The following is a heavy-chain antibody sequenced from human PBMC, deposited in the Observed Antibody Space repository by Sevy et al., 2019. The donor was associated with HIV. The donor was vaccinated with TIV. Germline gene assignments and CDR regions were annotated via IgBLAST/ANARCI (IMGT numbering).Heavy chain of an antibody. Sequence: GSLRLSCAASGFTFSDYYMSWIRQAPGKGLEWVSYISSSGSTIYYADSVKGRFTISRDNAKNSLYLQMNSLRAEDTAVYYCARENYDFWSGYYPYYYYGMDVWGQGTTVTVSS. CDR1: GFTFSDYY. V-gene: IGHV3-11*01. J-gene: IGHJ6*02. CDR2: ISSSGSTI. D-gene: IGHD3-3*01. CDR3: ARENYDFWSGYYPYYYYGMDV.